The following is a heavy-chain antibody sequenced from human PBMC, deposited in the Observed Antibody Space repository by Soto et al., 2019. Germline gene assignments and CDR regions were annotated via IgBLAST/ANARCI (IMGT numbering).Heavy chain of an antibody. CDR2: IYPGDSDT. D-gene: IGHD6-6*01. Sequence: PGESLKISCKGSGYSFTSYWIGWVRQMPGKVLEWMGIIYPGDSDTRYSPSFQGQVTISADKSISTAYLQWSSLKASDTAMYYCARHRGSSGDPYYYYGMDVWGQGXTVPVYS. CDR3: ARHRGSSGDPYYYYGMDV. CDR1: GYSFTSYW. J-gene: IGHJ6*02. V-gene: IGHV5-51*01.